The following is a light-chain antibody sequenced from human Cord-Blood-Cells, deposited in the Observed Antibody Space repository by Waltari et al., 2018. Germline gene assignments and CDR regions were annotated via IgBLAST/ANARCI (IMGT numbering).Light chain of an antibody. CDR3: QQYNSYPLA. Sequence: IQLTQSPSSLSASVGVSVTITCRASQGISNYLAWFQQKPGKAPKSLIYAASSLQSGVAAKFSGSRSEKDVTLPSSSRQPAEFATYYCQQYNSYPLAFGGGTKVGSK. V-gene: IGKV1-16*02. CDR2: AAS. CDR1: QGISNY. J-gene: IGKJ4*02.